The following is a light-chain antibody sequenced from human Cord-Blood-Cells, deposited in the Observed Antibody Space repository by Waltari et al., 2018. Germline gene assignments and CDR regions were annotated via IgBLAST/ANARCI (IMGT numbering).Light chain of an antibody. CDR2: DVS. CDR3: SSYTSSSTLV. J-gene: IGLJ2*01. Sequence: QSALTQPPSVSGSPGQSITISCTGTRSDVGGYNYVSWYQQHPGKAPKLMIYDVSNRPSGVSNHFSGSKSGNTASLTISGLQAEDEADYYCSSYTSSSTLVFGGGTKLTVL. V-gene: IGLV2-14*01. CDR1: RSDVGGYNY.